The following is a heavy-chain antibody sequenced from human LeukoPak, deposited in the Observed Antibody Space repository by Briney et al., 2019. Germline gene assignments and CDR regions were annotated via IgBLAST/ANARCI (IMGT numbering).Heavy chain of an antibody. CDR1: GYTFTGYY. D-gene: IGHD2-15*01. Sequence: ASVKVSCKPYGYTFTGYYMHWVRQAPGQGLEWMGWINPNSGGTNYAQKFQGRVTMTRDTSISTAYMELSRLRSDDTAVYYCARGGPNYCSGGSCYPQYWGQGTLVTVSS. V-gene: IGHV1-2*02. J-gene: IGHJ4*02. CDR3: ARGGPNYCSGGSCYPQY. CDR2: INPNSGGT.